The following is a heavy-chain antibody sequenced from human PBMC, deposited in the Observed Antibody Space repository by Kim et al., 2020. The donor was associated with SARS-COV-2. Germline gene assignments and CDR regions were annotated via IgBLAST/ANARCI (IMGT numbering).Heavy chain of an antibody. J-gene: IGHJ4*02. CDR1: GFTFSSYG. Sequence: GGSLRLSCAASGFTFSSYGMHWVRQAPGKGLEWVAVIWYDGSNKYYADSVKGRFTISRDNSKNTLYLQMNSLRAEDTAVYYCARDAFPYDYGDYHYWGQGTLVTVSS. D-gene: IGHD4-17*01. CDR2: IWYDGSNK. CDR3: ARDAFPYDYGDYHY. V-gene: IGHV3-33*01.